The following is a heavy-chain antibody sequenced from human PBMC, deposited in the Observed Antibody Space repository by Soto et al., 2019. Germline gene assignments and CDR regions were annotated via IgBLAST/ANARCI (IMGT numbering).Heavy chain of an antibody. V-gene: IGHV4-31*03. D-gene: IGHD6-13*01. CDR2: IYYSGST. Sequence: SETLSLTCTVSGGSISSGGYYWSWIRQHPGKGLEWIGYIYYSGSTYYNPSLKSRVTISVDTSKNQFSLKLSSVTAADTAVYYCARGAQQLVRPIMDVWGQGTTVTVSS. CDR3: ARGAQQLVRPIMDV. J-gene: IGHJ6*02. CDR1: GGSISSGGYY.